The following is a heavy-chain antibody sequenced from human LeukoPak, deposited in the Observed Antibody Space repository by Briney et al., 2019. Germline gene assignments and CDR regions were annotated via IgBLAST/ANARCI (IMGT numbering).Heavy chain of an antibody. V-gene: IGHV4-34*01. Sequence: SETLSLTCAVYGGSFSGYYWSWIRQPPGKGLEWIGEINHSGSTNYNPSLKSRVTISVDTSKNQFSLKLSSVTAADTAVYYCARVRGHSSGGSWRSQKSSTGVYFQHWGQGTLVTVSS. CDR3: ARVRGHSSGGSWRSQKSSTGVYFQH. J-gene: IGHJ1*01. D-gene: IGHD2-15*01. CDR1: GGSFSGYY. CDR2: INHSGST.